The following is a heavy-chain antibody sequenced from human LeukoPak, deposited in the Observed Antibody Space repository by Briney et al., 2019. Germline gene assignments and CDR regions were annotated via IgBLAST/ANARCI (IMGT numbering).Heavy chain of an antibody. D-gene: IGHD3-10*01. CDR3: ANLIIDGPRYYYYGMDV. Sequence: ETLSLTCTVPGGSISSGGYYWSWVRQAPGKGLEWVSAISGSGGSTYYADSVKGRFTISRDNSKNTLYLQMNSLRAEDTAVYYCANLIIDGPRYYYYGMDVWGQGTTVTVSS. CDR1: GGSISSGGYY. CDR2: ISGSGGST. V-gene: IGHV3-23*01. J-gene: IGHJ6*02.